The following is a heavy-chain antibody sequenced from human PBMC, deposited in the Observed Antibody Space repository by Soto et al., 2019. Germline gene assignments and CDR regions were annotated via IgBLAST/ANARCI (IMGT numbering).Heavy chain of an antibody. Sequence: ASVKVSCKASGYTFTSYGIIWVRQAPGQGLEWMGWISAYNGNTNYAQKLQGRVTVTTDTSTSTAYMELRSLRSDDTAVYYCARVKTGYSGYASEYYFDYWGQGTLVTVSS. J-gene: IGHJ4*02. V-gene: IGHV1-18*01. CDR1: GYTFTSYG. D-gene: IGHD5-12*01. CDR2: ISAYNGNT. CDR3: ARVKTGYSGYASEYYFDY.